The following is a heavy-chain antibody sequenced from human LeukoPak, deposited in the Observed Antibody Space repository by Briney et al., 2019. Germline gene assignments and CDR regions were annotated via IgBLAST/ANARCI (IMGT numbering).Heavy chain of an antibody. Sequence: GGSLRLSCAACGFTFSSYDMHWVRQATGKGLEWVSVIYSGGSTYYADSVKGRFTISRDNSKNTLYLQMNSLRAEDTAVYYCARVRRYYDILTGYEYYYYYMDVWGKGTTVTISS. V-gene: IGHV3-53*01. CDR3: ARVRRYYDILTGYEYYYYYMDV. J-gene: IGHJ6*03. CDR2: IYSGGST. D-gene: IGHD3-9*01. CDR1: GFTFSSYD.